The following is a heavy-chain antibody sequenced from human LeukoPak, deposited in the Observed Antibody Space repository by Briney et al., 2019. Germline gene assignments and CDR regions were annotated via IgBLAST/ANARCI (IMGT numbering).Heavy chain of an antibody. Sequence: ASVKVSCKASGYTFTSYAMHWVRRAPGQRLEWMGWINAGNGNTKYSQKFQGRVTITRDTSASTAYMELSSLRSEDTAVYYCARDREAIYDFWSGRYYYYGMDVWGQGTTVTVSS. CDR1: GYTFTSYA. CDR2: INAGNGNT. D-gene: IGHD3-3*01. CDR3: ARDREAIYDFWSGRYYYYGMDV. V-gene: IGHV1-3*01. J-gene: IGHJ6*02.